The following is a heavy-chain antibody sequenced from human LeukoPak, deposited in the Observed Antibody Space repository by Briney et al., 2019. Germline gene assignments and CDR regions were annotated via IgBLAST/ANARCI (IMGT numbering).Heavy chain of an antibody. CDR2: ISYDGSNK. J-gene: IGHJ3*02. CDR3: ARDTDYYDSSGYYYGAFDI. Sequence: GRSLRLSCAASGFTFSSYAMHWVRQAPGKGLEWVAVISYDGSNKYYADSVMGRFTISRDNSKNTLYLQMNSLRAEDTAVYYCARDTDYYDSSGYYYGAFDIWGQGTMVTVSS. V-gene: IGHV3-30-3*01. CDR1: GFTFSSYA. D-gene: IGHD3-22*01.